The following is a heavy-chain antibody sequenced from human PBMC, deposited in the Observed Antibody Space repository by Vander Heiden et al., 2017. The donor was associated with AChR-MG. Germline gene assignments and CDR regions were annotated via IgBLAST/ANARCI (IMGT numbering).Heavy chain of an antibody. CDR2: IIPIFGTA. J-gene: IGHJ6*02. D-gene: IGHD1-7*01. CDR3: ARRLGLITGTTYYYYGMDV. Sequence: VQLVQSGAEVKKPGSSVKVSCKASGGTFSSYAISWVRQAPGQGLEWMGGIIPIFGTANYAQKFQGRVTITADESTSTAYMELSSLRSEDTAVYYCARRLGLITGTTYYYYGMDVWGQGTTVTVSS. V-gene: IGHV1-69*01. CDR1: GGTFSSYA.